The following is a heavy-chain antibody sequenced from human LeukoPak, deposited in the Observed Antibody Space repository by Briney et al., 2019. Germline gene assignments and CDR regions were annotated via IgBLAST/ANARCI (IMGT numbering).Heavy chain of an antibody. J-gene: IGHJ4*02. Sequence: GGSLRLSCAASGFTFSSYAMHWVRQAPGKGLEWVAVISYDGSNKYYADSVKGRFTISRDNSKNTLNLQMNSLRAEDTAVYYCARDASYGSGSFVTYWGQGTLVTVSS. CDR1: GFTFSSYA. V-gene: IGHV3-30*04. CDR2: ISYDGSNK. CDR3: ARDASYGSGSFVTY. D-gene: IGHD3-10*01.